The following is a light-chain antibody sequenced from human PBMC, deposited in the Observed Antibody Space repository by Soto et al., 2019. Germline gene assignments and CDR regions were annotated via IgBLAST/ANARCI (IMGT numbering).Light chain of an antibody. Sequence: QSVLTQPASVSGSPGQSITISCTGTSSDVGGHHYVSWYQQHPGKAPKLMIYDVSNRPSGVPDRFSGSKSGNTASLTISGLQAEDEADYYCSLYTSSSTFVFGTGTKLTVL. V-gene: IGLV2-14*01. CDR2: DVS. J-gene: IGLJ1*01. CDR3: SLYTSSSTFV. CDR1: SSDVGGHHY.